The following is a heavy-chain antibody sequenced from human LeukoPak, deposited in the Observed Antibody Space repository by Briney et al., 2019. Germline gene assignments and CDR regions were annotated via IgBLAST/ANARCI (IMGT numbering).Heavy chain of an antibody. D-gene: IGHD1-26*01. J-gene: IGHJ4*02. CDR2: IKQDGSEK. Sequence: GGSLRLSCAASAFSIRTYWMSWVRQAPGKGLGWVANIKQDGSEKYYVDSVKGRFTISRDNANNSLYLQMNSLRAEDTAVYYCARGWAFDYWGQGTLVTVSS. CDR1: AFSIRTYW. V-gene: IGHV3-7*01. CDR3: ARGWAFDY.